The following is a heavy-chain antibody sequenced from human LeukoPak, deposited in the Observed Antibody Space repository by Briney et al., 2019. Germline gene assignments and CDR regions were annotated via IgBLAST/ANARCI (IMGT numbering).Heavy chain of an antibody. V-gene: IGHV4-34*01. CDR1: GGSFSGYY. CDR3: ARRIYDSSGSTRGNWFDP. D-gene: IGHD3-22*01. Sequence: PSETLSLTRAVYGGSFSGYYWSWIRQPPGKGLEWIGEINHSGSTNYNPSLKSRVTISVDTSKNQFSLKLSSVTAADTAVYYCARRIYDSSGSTRGNWFDPWGQGTLVTVSS. J-gene: IGHJ5*02. CDR2: INHSGST.